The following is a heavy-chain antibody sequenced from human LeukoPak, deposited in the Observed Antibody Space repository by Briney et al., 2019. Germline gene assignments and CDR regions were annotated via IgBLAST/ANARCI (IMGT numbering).Heavy chain of an antibody. V-gene: IGHV4-61*01. J-gene: IGHJ3*02. CDR1: GYSISSGYY. CDR3: ARSYGSVNDAFDI. Sequence: SETLSLTCTVSGYSISSGYYWGWIRQSPGKGLEWIGYIYYSGSTNYNPSLKSRVTISVDTSKNQFSLKLSSVTAADTAVYYCARSYGSVNDAFDIWGQGTMVTVSS. CDR2: IYYSGST. D-gene: IGHD3-10*01.